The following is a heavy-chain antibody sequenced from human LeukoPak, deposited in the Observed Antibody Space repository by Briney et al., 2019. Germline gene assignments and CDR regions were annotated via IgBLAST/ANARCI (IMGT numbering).Heavy chain of an antibody. CDR3: ARGYTSSPNWFDP. Sequence: GGSLRLSCAASGFTFSSSWMSWVRQTPGKGLEWVASIKQDGSQTYYVDSVKGRFTISRDNAKNSLYLQMNSLRVEDTAVYYCARGYTSSPNWFDPWGQGTLVTVSS. CDR2: IKQDGSQT. V-gene: IGHV3-7*04. J-gene: IGHJ5*02. D-gene: IGHD6-13*01. CDR1: GFTFSSSW.